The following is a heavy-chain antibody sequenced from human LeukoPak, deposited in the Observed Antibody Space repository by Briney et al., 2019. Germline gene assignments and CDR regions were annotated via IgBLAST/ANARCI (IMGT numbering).Heavy chain of an antibody. CDR2: INPNSGGT. V-gene: IGHV1-2*02. D-gene: IGHD1-26*01. Sequence: ASVRVSCRASGYTFTGYYMHWVRQAPGQGLEWMGWINPNSGGTNYAQKFQGRVTMTRDTSISTAYMELSSLRSEDTAVNYCARAEMFSGRSVGATKPGFDYWGQGTLVTVSS. J-gene: IGHJ4*02. CDR1: GYTFTGYY. CDR3: ARAEMFSGRSVGATKPGFDY.